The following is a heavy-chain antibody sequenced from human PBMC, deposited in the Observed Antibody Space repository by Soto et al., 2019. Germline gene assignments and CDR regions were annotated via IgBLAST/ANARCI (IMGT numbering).Heavy chain of an antibody. V-gene: IGHV1-69*12. J-gene: IGHJ6*02. CDR2: IIPVFGTP. D-gene: IGHD3-22*01. CDR3: ARGDATKIVVTTYYAMDV. CDR1: GGSLSNYG. Sequence: QVQLVQSGAEVKKPGSSVKVSCKASGGSLSNYGISWVRQAPGQGLEWMGAIIPVFGTPNYAQKFQDRVTTTADESTTTVYMEVRSLTSEDTAVYYCARGDATKIVVTTYYAMDVWGQGTTATVSS.